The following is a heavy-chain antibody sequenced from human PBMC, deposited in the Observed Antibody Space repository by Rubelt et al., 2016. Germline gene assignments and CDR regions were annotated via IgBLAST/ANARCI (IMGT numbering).Heavy chain of an antibody. J-gene: IGHJ4*02. CDR3: ASAVLDY. V-gene: IGHV3-48*01. CDR1: GFTFSKYS. Sequence: EVQLVESGGGLVQPGRSLRLSCAASGFTFSKYSMNWVRQAPGKGLEWVSYITSSSDTIFYADSVRGRFTSSRDNAKNSLYLQMNSLRAEDTALYYCASAVLDYWGQGTLVIVSS. CDR2: ITSSSDTI.